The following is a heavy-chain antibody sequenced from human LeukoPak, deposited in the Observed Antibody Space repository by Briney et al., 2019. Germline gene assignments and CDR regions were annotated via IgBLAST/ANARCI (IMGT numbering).Heavy chain of an antibody. CDR2: IGVAGDT. Sequence: GGSLRLTCAASGFTFSSYAMSWVRQAPGKGLEWVSAIGVAGDTFYAGSVRGRFTISRENAKNALFLQMNSLRAGDTAVYYCTRDRHGMDVWGQGTTVTVSS. CDR1: GFTFSSYA. V-gene: IGHV3-13*01. CDR3: TRDRHGMDV. J-gene: IGHJ6*02.